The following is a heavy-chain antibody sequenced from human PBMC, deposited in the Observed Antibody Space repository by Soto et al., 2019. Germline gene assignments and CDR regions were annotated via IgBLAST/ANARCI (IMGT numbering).Heavy chain of an antibody. CDR1: GYTFTSYY. CDR3: ARDGEDIVVVPAPSSGLFDP. CDR2: INPSGGST. D-gene: IGHD2-2*01. J-gene: IGHJ5*02. V-gene: IGHV1-46*01. Sequence: ASVKVSCKASGYTFTSYYMHWVRQAPGQGLEWMGIINPSGGSTSYAQKFQGRVTMTRDTSTSTVYMELRSLRSEDTAVYYCARDGEDIVVVPAPSSGLFDPWGQGTLVTVSS.